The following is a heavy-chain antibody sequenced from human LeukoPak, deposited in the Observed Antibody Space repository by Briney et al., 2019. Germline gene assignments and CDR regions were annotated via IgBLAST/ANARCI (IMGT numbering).Heavy chain of an antibody. Sequence: SETLSLTCTVSGGSISTYYWSWIRQPPGKGLEWIAYIYYSESTNHNPSLKTRVTISVDTSKDQFSLKLSSVTAADTAVYYCARISSSNWYNERGAFDVWGQGTMVTVSS. CDR2: IYYSEST. D-gene: IGHD6-13*01. CDR1: GGSISTYY. V-gene: IGHV4-59*01. J-gene: IGHJ3*01. CDR3: ARISSSNWYNERGAFDV.